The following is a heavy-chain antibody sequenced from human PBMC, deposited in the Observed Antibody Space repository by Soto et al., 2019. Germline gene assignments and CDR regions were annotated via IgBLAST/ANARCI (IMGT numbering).Heavy chain of an antibody. J-gene: IGHJ6*02. Sequence: EVQLVQSGAEVKKPGESLRISCKGSGYSFTSYWISWVRQMPGKGLDWMGRIDPSDSYTNYSPSFQGHVTISADKSIRTAYLQRSSLKASDTAMYYCARLALVGGSGWSYYYYGMDVWGQGTTVTVSS. CDR2: IDPSDSYT. CDR3: ARLALVGGSGWSYYYYGMDV. V-gene: IGHV5-10-1*01. D-gene: IGHD6-19*01. CDR1: GYSFTSYW.